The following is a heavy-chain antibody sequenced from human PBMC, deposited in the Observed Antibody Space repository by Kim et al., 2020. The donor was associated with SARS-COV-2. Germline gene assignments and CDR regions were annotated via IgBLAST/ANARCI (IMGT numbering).Heavy chain of an antibody. V-gene: IGHV4-61*01. D-gene: IGHD5-12*01. CDR1: GGSVRSGSYY. CDR3: ARDGRWLQLFHWSGFDP. CDR2: IYYSGST. Sequence: SETLSLTCTVSGGSVRSGSYYWSWIRQPPGKGLEWIGYIYYSGSTNYNPSLKSRVTISVGTSKNQFSLKLSSVTAADTAVYYCARDGRWLQLFHWSGFDPWGQGTLVTVSS. J-gene: IGHJ5*02.